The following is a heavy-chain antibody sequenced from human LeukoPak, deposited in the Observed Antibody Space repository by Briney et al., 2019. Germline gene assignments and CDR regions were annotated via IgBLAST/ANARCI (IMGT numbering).Heavy chain of an antibody. CDR3: AELGITMIGGV. CDR1: GFTFSSYG. V-gene: IGHV3-7*01. CDR2: INHDGTDK. Sequence: GGSLRLSCAASGFTFSSYGMSWVRQAPGKGLEWVANINHDGTDKYYIDSVKGRFTISRDNAKNSLYLQMNSLRAEDTAVYYCAELGITMIGGVWGKGTTVTTSS. D-gene: IGHD3-10*02. J-gene: IGHJ6*04.